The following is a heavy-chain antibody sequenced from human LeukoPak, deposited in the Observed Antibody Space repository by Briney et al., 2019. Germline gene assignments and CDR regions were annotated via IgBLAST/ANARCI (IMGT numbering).Heavy chain of an antibody. Sequence: GGSLRLSCAASGFTFSRHGMHWARHAPGKGLKWVAGMSKDGATIRYEGSVEGRFTISRDNSKNTVYLQMNSLRAEDTAVYYCARGQDIVVVVAATESFDYWGQGTLVTVSS. CDR2: MSKDGATI. D-gene: IGHD2-15*01. CDR1: GFTFSRHG. J-gene: IGHJ4*02. V-gene: IGHV3-30*03. CDR3: ARGQDIVVVVAATESFDY.